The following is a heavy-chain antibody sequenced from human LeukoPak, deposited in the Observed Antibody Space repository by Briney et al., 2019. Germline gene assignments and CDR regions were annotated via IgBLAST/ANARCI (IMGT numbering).Heavy chain of an antibody. Sequence: GGSLGLSCAASGFTFSSYAVNWVRQAPGKGLEWVSVIGPSGGTTYYADSVKGRVTISRDNSKDTLYLQMDSLRVEDTAVYYCARESGGGTRLIDYWGQGTPVTVSS. CDR1: GFTFSSYA. CDR3: ARESGGGTRLIDY. D-gene: IGHD2-15*01. V-gene: IGHV3-23*01. CDR2: IGPSGGTT. J-gene: IGHJ4*02.